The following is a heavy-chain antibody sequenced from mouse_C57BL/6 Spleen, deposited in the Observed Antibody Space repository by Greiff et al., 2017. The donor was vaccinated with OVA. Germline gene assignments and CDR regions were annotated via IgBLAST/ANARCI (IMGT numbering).Heavy chain of an antibody. CDR3: ARGIGYGGAY. CDR1: GYTFTSYW. D-gene: IGHD2-14*01. Sequence: QVQLKQPGAELVRPGSSVKLSCKASGYTFTSYWMHWVKQRPIQGLEWIGNIDPSDSETHYNQKFKDKATLTVDKSSSTAYMQLSSLTSEDSAVYYCARGIGYGGAYWGQGTLVTVSA. J-gene: IGHJ3*01. V-gene: IGHV1-52*01. CDR2: IDPSDSET.